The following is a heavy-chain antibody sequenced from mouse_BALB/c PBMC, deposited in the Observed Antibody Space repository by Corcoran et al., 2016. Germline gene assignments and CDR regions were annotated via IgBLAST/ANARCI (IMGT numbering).Heavy chain of an antibody. CDR3: ARFNSLLGAMDY. J-gene: IGHJ4*01. CDR2: IYWDDDE. CDR1: GFKLSTSGMG. V-gene: IGHV8-12*01. D-gene: IGHD1-2*01. Sequence: QVTLKEYGPGILQPSQTLSLACAFSGFKLSTSGMGVSWSRQPSGKGREWMAHIYWDDDERYNPSLKGRLTISKDTSRNPVFLKINSVDTADTATYYCARFNSLLGAMDYWGQGTSVTVSS.